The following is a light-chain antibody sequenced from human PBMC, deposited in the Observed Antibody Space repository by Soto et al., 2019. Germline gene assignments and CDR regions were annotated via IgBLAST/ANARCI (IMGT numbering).Light chain of an antibody. CDR1: HSVSSSY. CDR2: GAS. V-gene: IGKV3-20*01. J-gene: IGKJ4*01. Sequence: EFVLTQSPGTLSLSPGERATLSCRASHSVSSSYLAWYQQKPGQAPRLLIYGASSRATGIPDRFSGGGSGTDFTLTISRLEPEDFAVYYCQQFSSYPLTFGGGTKVDIK. CDR3: QQFSSYPLT.